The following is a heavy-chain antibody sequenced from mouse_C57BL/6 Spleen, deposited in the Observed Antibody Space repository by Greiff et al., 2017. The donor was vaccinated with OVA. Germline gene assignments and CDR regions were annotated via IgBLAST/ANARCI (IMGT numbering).Heavy chain of an antibody. V-gene: IGHV5-16*01. CDR2: INYDGSST. J-gene: IGHJ1*03. Sequence: EVKLVESEGGLVQPGSSMKLSCTASGFTFSDYYMAWVRQVPEKGLEWVANINYDGSSTYYLDSLKSRFIISRDTAKNILYLQMSSLKSEDTATYYCARDYYYDYDVGYFDVWGTGTTVTVSS. CDR1: GFTFSDYY. D-gene: IGHD2-4*01. CDR3: ARDYYYDYDVGYFDV.